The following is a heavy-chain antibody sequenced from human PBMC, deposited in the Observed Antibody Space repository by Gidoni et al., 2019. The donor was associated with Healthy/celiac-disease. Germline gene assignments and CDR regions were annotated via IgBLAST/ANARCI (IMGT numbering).Heavy chain of an antibody. CDR2: IYPGDSDT. D-gene: IGHD3-10*01. CDR1: GSRFTSYW. J-gene: IGHJ3*02. V-gene: IGHV5-51*01. CDR3: ARPKKRFGELDQGAFDI. Sequence: EVQPVQSGAEVKKPGESPKIPCKGSGSRFTSYWIGWVRQMPGKGLEWMGIIYPGDSDTRYSPSFQGQVTISADKSISTAYLQWSSLKASDTAMYYCARPKKRFGELDQGAFDIWSQGTMVTVSS.